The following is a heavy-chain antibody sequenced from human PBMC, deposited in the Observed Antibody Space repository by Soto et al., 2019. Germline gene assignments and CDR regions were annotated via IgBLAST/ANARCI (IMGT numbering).Heavy chain of an antibody. CDR1: GFIFSEST. D-gene: IGHD2-15*01. V-gene: IGHV3-64D*06. CDR3: VKQAHGLDGVAFDY. CDR2: VSTSGRST. J-gene: IGHJ4*02. Sequence: GGSLRLSCAASGFIFSESTIYWVRQVPGKGLEAISAVSTSGRSTYYADSVKDRFTISRDNSKNTLFLQMGSLRPEDTAIYYCVKQAHGLDGVAFDYWGQGTQVTAPQ.